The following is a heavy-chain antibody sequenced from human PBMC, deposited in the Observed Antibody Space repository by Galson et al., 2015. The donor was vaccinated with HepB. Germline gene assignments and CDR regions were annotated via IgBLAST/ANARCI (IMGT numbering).Heavy chain of an antibody. Sequence: SLRLSCAASGFTFSSYGMHWVRQAPGKGLEWVAFIRYDGSNKYYADSVKGRFTISRDNSKNTLYLQMNSLRAEDTAVYYCAKIRGYSGYDQYYFDYWGQGTLVTVSS. CDR2: IRYDGSNK. CDR1: GFTFSSYG. V-gene: IGHV3-30*02. D-gene: IGHD5-12*01. CDR3: AKIRGYSGYDQYYFDY. J-gene: IGHJ4*02.